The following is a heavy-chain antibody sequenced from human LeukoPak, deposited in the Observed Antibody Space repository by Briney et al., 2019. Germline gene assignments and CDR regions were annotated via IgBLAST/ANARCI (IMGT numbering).Heavy chain of an antibody. CDR2: IYYSGST. CDR1: GGSISSYY. Sequence: SETLSLTCTVPGGSISSYYWSWIRQPPGKGLERIGYIYYSGSTNYNPSLKSRVTISVDTSKNQFCLKLSSVTAADTAVYYCARRHSTYYYDSSGYHYYYYYGMDVWGQGTTVTVSS. D-gene: IGHD3-22*01. J-gene: IGHJ6*02. V-gene: IGHV4-59*08. CDR3: ARRHSTYYYDSSGYHYYYYYGMDV.